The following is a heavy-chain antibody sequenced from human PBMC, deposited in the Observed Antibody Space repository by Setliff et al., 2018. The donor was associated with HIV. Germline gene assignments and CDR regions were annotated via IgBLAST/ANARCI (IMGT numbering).Heavy chain of an antibody. Sequence: PGGSLRLSCAASVFTFNNYGMNWVRQAPGKGLEWVAFIRYDGSQKYYVDSVKGRFTISRDNSKNTLYLQMNSLRTEDTALYYCSKGHPDGDPYYFDYWGQGTLVTVSS. CDR3: SKGHPDGDPYYFDY. CDR2: IRYDGSQK. D-gene: IGHD2-21*02. V-gene: IGHV3-30*02. CDR1: VFTFNNYG. J-gene: IGHJ4*02.